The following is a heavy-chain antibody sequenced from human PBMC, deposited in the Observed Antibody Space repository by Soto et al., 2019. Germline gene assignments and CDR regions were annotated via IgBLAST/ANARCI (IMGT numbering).Heavy chain of an antibody. J-gene: IGHJ4*02. CDR1: GGSMSSHY. V-gene: IGHV4-59*11. Sequence: SETLSLTCTVSGGSMSSHYWTWLRQPPGKGLEWIGYISYSGSTYYNPSLKSRVTISADTSRNQISLKLSSVIAADTAVYYCARADPDASVGYWGQGTLVTVSS. CDR2: ISYSGST. D-gene: IGHD3-16*01. CDR3: ARADPDASVGY.